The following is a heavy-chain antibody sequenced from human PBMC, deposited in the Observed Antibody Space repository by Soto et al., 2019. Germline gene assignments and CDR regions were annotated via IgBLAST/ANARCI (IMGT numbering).Heavy chain of an antibody. V-gene: IGHV3-30-3*01. D-gene: IGHD2-2*01. Sequence: PGGSLRLSCAASGFTFSSYAMHWVRQAPGKGLEWVAVISYDGSNKYYADSVKGRFTISRDNSKNTLYLQMNSLRAEDTAVYCCARDGYQLPPYNWFDPWGQGTLVTVSS. CDR1: GFTFSSYA. CDR3: ARDGYQLPPYNWFDP. J-gene: IGHJ5*02. CDR2: ISYDGSNK.